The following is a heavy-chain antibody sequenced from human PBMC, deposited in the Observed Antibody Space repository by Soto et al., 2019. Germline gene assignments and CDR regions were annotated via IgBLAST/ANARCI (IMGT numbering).Heavy chain of an antibody. D-gene: IGHD6-6*01. V-gene: IGHV3-33*01. J-gene: IGHJ3*02. CDR2: IWYDGSNK. CDR3: ARARGSSSSGAFDI. Sequence: GGSLRLSCAASGFTFSSYGMHWVHQAPGKGLEWVAVIWYDGSNKYYADSVKGRFTISRDNSKNTLYLQMNSLRAEDTAVYYCARARGSSSSGAFDIWGQGTMVTVSS. CDR1: GFTFSSYG.